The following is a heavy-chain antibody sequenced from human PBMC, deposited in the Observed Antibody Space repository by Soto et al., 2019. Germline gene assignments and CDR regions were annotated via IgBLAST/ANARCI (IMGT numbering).Heavy chain of an antibody. J-gene: IGHJ4*02. Sequence: HVQLQESGPGLVKPSGTLSLTCAVSGGSISSANWWSWVRQTPGKGLEWIGEIYQSGTTKYNPSLKSRATISVDNSRNQFSLKLSSVTAADTAVYYCARAAYYCYDSSGLSYFDYWGQGTLVTVSS. CDR1: GGSISSANW. CDR2: IYQSGTT. D-gene: IGHD3-22*01. CDR3: ARAAYYCYDSSGLSYFDY. V-gene: IGHV4-4*02.